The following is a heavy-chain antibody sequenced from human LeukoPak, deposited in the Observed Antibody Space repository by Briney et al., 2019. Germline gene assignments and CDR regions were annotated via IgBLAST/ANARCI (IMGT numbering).Heavy chain of an antibody. V-gene: IGHV3-21*01. D-gene: IGHD3-22*01. CDR1: GFSFGSYS. CDR3: ARKGYYDSGTFDI. Sequence: PGWSLRLSCAVSGFSFGSYSMNWVRQAPGKGLEWVSSITSSGSYINYADSVKGRFTTSRDNAKNSLYLQMTSLRAEDTAVYYCARKGYYDSGTFDIWGQGTMVTVSS. J-gene: IGHJ3*02. CDR2: ITSSGSYI.